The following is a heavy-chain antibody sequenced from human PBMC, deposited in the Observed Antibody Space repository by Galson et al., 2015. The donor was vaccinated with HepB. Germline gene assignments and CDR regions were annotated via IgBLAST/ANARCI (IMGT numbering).Heavy chain of an antibody. CDR2: TSHNGSP. Sequence: SETLSLTCTVSGASIINHYWSWIRQSPGKGLEYIGYTSHNGSPSYNPSLKGRLTISLDTSKNQFSLKLTSVTAADTARYYCARHATGSGWYSYYYGVDVWGQGTTVTVSS. CDR1: GASIINHY. D-gene: IGHD6-19*01. V-gene: IGHV4-59*08. CDR3: ARHATGSGWYSYYYGVDV. J-gene: IGHJ6*02.